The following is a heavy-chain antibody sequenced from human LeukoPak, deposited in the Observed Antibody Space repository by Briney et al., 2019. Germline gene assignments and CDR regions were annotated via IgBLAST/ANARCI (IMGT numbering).Heavy chain of an antibody. D-gene: IGHD4/OR15-4a*01. CDR3: ARGSPLTMTDS. CDR1: GLTFSTYS. V-gene: IGHV3-21*01. CDR2: ISSSSYYI. Sequence: GGSLRLSCAASGLTFSTYSMNWVRQAPGKGLEWVSSISSSSYYIYYADSVKGRFTISRDNAENSLYLQMNSLRAEDTAVYYCARGSPLTMTDSWGQGTLVTVSS. J-gene: IGHJ4*02.